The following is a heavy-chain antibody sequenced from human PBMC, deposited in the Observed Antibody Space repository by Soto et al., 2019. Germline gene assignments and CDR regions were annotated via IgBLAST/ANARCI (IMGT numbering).Heavy chain of an antibody. CDR1: GDTFSSYA. CDR3: ARDGSGYRSRASPMDV. D-gene: IGHD3-22*01. CDR2: IIPIFGTA. V-gene: IGHV1-69*01. Sequence: QVQLVQSGAEVKKPGSSVKVSCKASGDTFSSYAISWVRQAPGQGLEWMGGIIPIFGTANYAQKFQGRVTITADESTSTAYMELNSLRSEDTAVDYCARDGSGYRSRASPMDVWGQGTTVTVSS. J-gene: IGHJ6*02.